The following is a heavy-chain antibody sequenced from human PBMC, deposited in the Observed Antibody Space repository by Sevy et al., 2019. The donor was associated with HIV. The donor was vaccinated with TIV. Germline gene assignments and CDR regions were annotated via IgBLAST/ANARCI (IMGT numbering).Heavy chain of an antibody. J-gene: IGHJ4*02. CDR2: INPNSGAT. CDR1: GYTFTGYF. Sequence: ASVKVSCEASGYTFTGYFMHWVRQAPGQGLEWMGWINPNSGATNYAQKFQGRVTMTRDTSITTAYMELSRLTSDDTAVYFCAREGLSMTLRWGQGTLVTVSS. CDR3: AREGLSMTLR. V-gene: IGHV1-2*02. D-gene: IGHD3-22*01.